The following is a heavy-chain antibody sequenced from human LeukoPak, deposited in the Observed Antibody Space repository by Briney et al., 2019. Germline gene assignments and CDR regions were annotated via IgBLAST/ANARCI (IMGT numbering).Heavy chain of an antibody. J-gene: IGHJ3*02. CDR3: ARAKRNGFDI. Sequence: GGSLRLSCAASGFTFITYSMNWVRQAPGKGLEWVSSISSSSSYIYYADSVRGRFTISRDNPKSSLYLQMNSLRAEDAAVYYCARAKRNGFDIWGQGTMVTVSS. V-gene: IGHV3-21*01. CDR2: ISSSSSYI. CDR1: GFTFITYS.